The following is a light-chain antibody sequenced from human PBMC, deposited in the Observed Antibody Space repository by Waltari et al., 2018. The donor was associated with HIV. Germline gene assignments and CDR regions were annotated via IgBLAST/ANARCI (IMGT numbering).Light chain of an antibody. Sequence: NFILTQPHSVSESPGKTVTISCTRSSGSIASDYVQWYQQRLVSAPTVVIYDHRQRPSGVPDRFSGSIDSSSNSASLTISGLRSEDEADYYCQSSYSNSQVFGGGTKLTVL. CDR3: QSSYSNSQV. CDR1: SGSIASDY. J-gene: IGLJ2*01. CDR2: DHR. V-gene: IGLV6-57*03.